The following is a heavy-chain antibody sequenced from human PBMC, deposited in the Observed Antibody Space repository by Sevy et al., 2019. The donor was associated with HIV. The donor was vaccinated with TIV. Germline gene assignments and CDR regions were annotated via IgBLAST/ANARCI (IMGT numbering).Heavy chain of an antibody. D-gene: IGHD3-22*01. CDR3: ATGGYYFDY. Sequence: GGALRLSCTTSGFIFSNAWMNWVRQAQGKGLEWVGRIKSKYDGGTTDYAAPVKGRCTVSRDDSKNTVYLQMNSLKAEDTAIYYCATGGYYFDYWGQGTLVTVSS. CDR2: IKSKYDGGTT. J-gene: IGHJ4*02. V-gene: IGHV3-15*07. CDR1: GFIFSNAW.